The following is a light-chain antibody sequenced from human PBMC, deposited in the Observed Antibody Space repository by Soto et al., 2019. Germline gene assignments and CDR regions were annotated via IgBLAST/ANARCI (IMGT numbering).Light chain of an antibody. J-gene: IGLJ2*01. Sequence: QSALTQPASVSGSPGQSITISCTGTSSDVGVYNYVSWYQQHPGKAPKLMLYEVSNRPSGVSNRFSGSKSGNTASLTVSGLQAEDEADYYCRSYVTSSTLWLFGGGTKLTVL. V-gene: IGLV2-14*01. CDR3: RSYVTSSTLWL. CDR1: SSDVGVYNY. CDR2: EVS.